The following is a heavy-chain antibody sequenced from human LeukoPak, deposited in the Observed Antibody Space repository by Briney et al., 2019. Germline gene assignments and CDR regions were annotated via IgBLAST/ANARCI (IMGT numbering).Heavy chain of an antibody. CDR1: GYSFTSYW. CDR3: TKGANGHSFDY. J-gene: IGHJ4*02. CDR2: IYPGDSDT. V-gene: IGHV5-51*01. D-gene: IGHD2-8*01. Sequence: GESLKISCKGSGYSFTSYWISWVRQMPGKGLEWMGIIYPGDSDTRYSPSFQGQVTISADKSSSIAYLQWSSLKASDTAMYYCTKGANGHSFDYWGQGTPVTVSS.